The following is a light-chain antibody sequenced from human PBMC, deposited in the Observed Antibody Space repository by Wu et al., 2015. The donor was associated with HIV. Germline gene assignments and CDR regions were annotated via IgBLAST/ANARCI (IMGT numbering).Light chain of an antibody. V-gene: IGKV3-20*01. CDR3: QQYGSSPWT. Sequence: EIVLTQSPDTLSLSPGERATLSCRASQSINNNYLAWYQRKPGQAPRLLIYGASSRAIGIPDTFSGSGSGTDFTLTITRLEPEDFAVYYCQQYGSSPWTFGLGTTVDIK. J-gene: IGKJ1*01. CDR1: QSINNNY. CDR2: GAS.